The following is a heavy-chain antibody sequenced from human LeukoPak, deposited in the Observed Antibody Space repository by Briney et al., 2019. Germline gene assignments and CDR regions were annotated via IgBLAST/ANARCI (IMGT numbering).Heavy chain of an antibody. V-gene: IGHV3-23*01. CDR3: ARDMGCSSTSCYHQEGY. Sequence: SGGSLRLSCAASGFTFSSYAMSWVRQAPGKGLEWVSAISGSGGSTYYADSVKGRFTISRDNAKNSLYLQMNSLRAEDTAVYYCARDMGCSSTSCYHQEGYWGQGTLVTVSS. J-gene: IGHJ4*02. CDR1: GFTFSSYA. CDR2: ISGSGGST. D-gene: IGHD2-2*01.